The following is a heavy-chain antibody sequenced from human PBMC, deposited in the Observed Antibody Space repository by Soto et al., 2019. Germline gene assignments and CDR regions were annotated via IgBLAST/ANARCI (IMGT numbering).Heavy chain of an antibody. V-gene: IGHV3-33*01. CDR1: GFTFGSYG. CDR2: IWYDGSNK. J-gene: IGHJ6*02. Sequence: PGGSLRLSRAVSGFTFGSYGMHWVRQAPGKGLEWVAVIWYDGSNKYYADSVKGRFTISRDNSKNTLYLQMNSLRAEDTAVYYCARASAAVYYYYGMDVWGQGTTVTVSS. D-gene: IGHD6-13*01. CDR3: ARASAAVYYYYGMDV.